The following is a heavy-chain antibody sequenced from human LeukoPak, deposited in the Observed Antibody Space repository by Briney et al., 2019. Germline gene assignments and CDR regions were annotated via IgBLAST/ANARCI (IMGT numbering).Heavy chain of an antibody. CDR1: GGSISSGGYY. V-gene: IGHV4-31*03. J-gene: IGHJ4*02. D-gene: IGHD3-3*01. CDR3: ARAEYDFWSGYPYYFDY. Sequence: SETLSLTCTVSGGSISSGGYYWSWIRQHPGKGLEWIGYIYYSGSTYYNPSLKSRVTISVDTSKNQFSLKLSSVTAADTAVYYCARAEYDFWSGYPYYFDYWGQGTLVTVSS. CDR2: IYYSGST.